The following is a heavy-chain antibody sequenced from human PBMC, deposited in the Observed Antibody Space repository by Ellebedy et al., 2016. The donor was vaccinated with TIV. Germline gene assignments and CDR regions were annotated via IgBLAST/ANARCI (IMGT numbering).Heavy chain of an antibody. CDR2: ISGSGGST. V-gene: IGHV3-23*01. CDR1: GFTVSSSY. J-gene: IGHJ4*02. Sequence: GGSLRLSXAASGFTVSSSYMSWVRQAPGKGLEWVSGISGSGGSTYYADSVKGRFTISRDNSKNTLYLQMNSLRAEDTAVYYCASRPGIAVAGPGDYWGQGTLVTVS. CDR3: ASRPGIAVAGPGDY. D-gene: IGHD6-19*01.